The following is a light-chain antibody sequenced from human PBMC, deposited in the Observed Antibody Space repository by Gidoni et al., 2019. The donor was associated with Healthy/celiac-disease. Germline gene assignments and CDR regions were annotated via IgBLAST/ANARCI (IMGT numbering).Light chain of an antibody. CDR1: QSVNSY. CDR2: DAS. CDR3: QQRSNWPPYT. J-gene: IGKJ2*01. Sequence: ERVLTQSPATLSLSPGERATLSCRASQSVNSYLAWYQQKPGQAPRLLIYDASNRATGIPARFSGSGSGTDFTLTISSLEPEDFAVYYCQQRSNWPPYTFGQGTKLEIK. V-gene: IGKV3-11*01.